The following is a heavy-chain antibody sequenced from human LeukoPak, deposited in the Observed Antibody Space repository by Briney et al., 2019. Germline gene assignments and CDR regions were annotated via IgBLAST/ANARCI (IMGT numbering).Heavy chain of an antibody. CDR3: ASLWSGYADY. CDR1: GGSISSYY. CDR2: IYYSGST. D-gene: IGHD3-3*01. V-gene: IGHV4-59*08. J-gene: IGHJ4*02. Sequence: SETLSLTCTVSGGSISSYYWSWIRQPPGKGLEWIGYIYYSGSTNHNPSLKSRVTISVDTSKNQFSLKLSSVTAADTAVYYCASLWSGYADYWGQGTLVTVSS.